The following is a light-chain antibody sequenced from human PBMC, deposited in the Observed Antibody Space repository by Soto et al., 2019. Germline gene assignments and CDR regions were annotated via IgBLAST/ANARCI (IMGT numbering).Light chain of an antibody. J-gene: IGLJ2*01. CDR1: SGSIASNY. Sequence: NFMLTQPHSVSESPVKTVTISCTGSSGSIASNYVQWYPQRTGSAPTTVIYEDNQRPSGVPDRFSGSIDSSSNSASRTISCLKADDEADYYCQSSDSSNHGVFGGGTKLTVL. CDR2: EDN. V-gene: IGLV6-57*02. CDR3: QSSDSSNHGV.